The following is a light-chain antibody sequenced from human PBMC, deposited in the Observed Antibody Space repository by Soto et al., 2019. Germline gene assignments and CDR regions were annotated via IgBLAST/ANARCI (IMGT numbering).Light chain of an antibody. CDR3: MQSIQLPWT. V-gene: IGKV2D-29*01. CDR2: EVS. CDR1: HSVLYSSNNKNY. Sequence: DIVVTQSPDSLAVSLGERATINCKSSHSVLYSSNNKNYLAWYLQKPGQPPQLLIYEVSNRFSGVPDRFSGSGSGTDFTLKISRVEAEDVGVYYCMQSIQLPWTFGQGTKVDIK. J-gene: IGKJ1*01.